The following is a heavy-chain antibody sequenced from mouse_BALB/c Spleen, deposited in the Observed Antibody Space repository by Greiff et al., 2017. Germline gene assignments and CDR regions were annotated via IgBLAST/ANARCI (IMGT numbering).Heavy chain of an antibody. V-gene: IGHV5-12-1*01. D-gene: IGHD1-3*01. CDR3: ARQGGKGAMDY. Sequence: EVMLVESGGGLVKPGGSLKLSCAASGFAFSSYDMSWVRQTPEKRLEWVAYISSGGGSTYYPDTVKGRFTISRDNAKNTLYLQMSSLKSEDTAMYDCARQGGKGAMDYWGQGTSVTVSS. J-gene: IGHJ4*01. CDR2: ISSGGGST. CDR1: GFAFSSYD.